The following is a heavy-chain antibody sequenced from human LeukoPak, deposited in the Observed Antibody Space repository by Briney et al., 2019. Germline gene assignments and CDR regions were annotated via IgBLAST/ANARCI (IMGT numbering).Heavy chain of an antibody. D-gene: IGHD1-26*01. CDR2: LYPDGSAT. J-gene: IGHJ4*02. Sequence: GESLKISCKASGYTFNNYWIGWVRQMPGRGLEWMGMLYPDGSATTYHPFFEGRVTISADKSVTTAYLEWNSLKASDTALYYCVRQGLQSGTYPAYWGPGTLVTVSS. V-gene: IGHV5-51*01. CDR3: VRQGLQSGTYPAY. CDR1: GYTFNNYW.